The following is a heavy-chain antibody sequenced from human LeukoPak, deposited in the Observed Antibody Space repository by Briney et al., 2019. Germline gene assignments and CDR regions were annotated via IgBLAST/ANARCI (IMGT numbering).Heavy chain of an antibody. CDR1: GGSNPGSSDY. V-gene: IGHV4-39*01. Sequence: SETLFLTCSFSGGSNPGSSDYWGWIRQPPGKGLEWIGSVYYTGITDYNPSLKSRATIFVDTSENKFSLNLTSVTAADTAVYYCARRSIAAAVDYWGRGTLVTVSS. CDR2: VYYTGIT. CDR3: ARRSIAAAVDY. J-gene: IGHJ4*02. D-gene: IGHD6-13*01.